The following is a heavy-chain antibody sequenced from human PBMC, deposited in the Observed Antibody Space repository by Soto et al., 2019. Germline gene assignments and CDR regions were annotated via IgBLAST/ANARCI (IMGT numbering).Heavy chain of an antibody. D-gene: IGHD3-16*01. CDR3: ARDNYDYVWGSMSVYYYYYGMDV. Sequence: QVQLVQSGAEVKKPGASVKVSCKASGYTFTSYGISWVRQAPGQGLEWMGWISAYNGNTNYAQKLQGRFTMTTDTSTSTAYMELRSLRSDDTAVYYCARDNYDYVWGSMSVYYYYYGMDVWGQGTTVTVSS. V-gene: IGHV1-18*01. J-gene: IGHJ6*02. CDR2: ISAYNGNT. CDR1: GYTFTSYG.